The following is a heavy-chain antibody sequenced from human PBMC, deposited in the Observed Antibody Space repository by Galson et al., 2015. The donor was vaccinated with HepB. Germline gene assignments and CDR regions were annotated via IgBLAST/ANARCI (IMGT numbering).Heavy chain of an antibody. CDR1: GFTFSDYA. CDR3: ARSRPLERRFDS. CDR2: ISHNGYHI. D-gene: IGHD1-1*01. Sequence: SLRLSCAASGFTFSDYAMHWVRQAPGEGLEWVAAISHNGYHIHYADSVEGRFTISRGNSRNTLYVQMNNLRVEDSCSYYCARSRPLERRFDSWGQGILVTVSS. J-gene: IGHJ4*02. V-gene: IGHV3-30-3*01.